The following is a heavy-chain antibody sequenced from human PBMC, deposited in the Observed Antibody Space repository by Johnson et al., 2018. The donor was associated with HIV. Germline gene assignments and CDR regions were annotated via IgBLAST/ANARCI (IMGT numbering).Heavy chain of an antibody. V-gene: IGHV3-30*19. CDR1: GFTFSSYG. D-gene: IGHD4-17*01. J-gene: IGHJ3*02. CDR2: IWYDGSNK. CDR3: ARALTTEAFDI. Sequence: VQLVESGGGVVQPGRSLRLSCAASGFTFSSYGMPWVRQAPGKGLDWVAAIWYDGSNKYYADSLKGRFTISRDNSKNTLYLQMNSLRAEDTAVYYCARALTTEAFDIWGQGTMVTVSS.